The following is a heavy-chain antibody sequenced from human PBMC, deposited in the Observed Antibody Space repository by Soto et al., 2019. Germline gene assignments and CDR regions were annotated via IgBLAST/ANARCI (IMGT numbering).Heavy chain of an antibody. Sequence: GGSLRLSCTASGFSFSNYALRWVRQSPGKGLEWVSSISGGSTITYFADSVTGRFTISRDNSKNTLYLQMDSLRADDTAVYYCAKDGMYAGLRRFDCWGQGTLVTVSS. J-gene: IGHJ4*02. V-gene: IGHV3-23*01. CDR2: ISGGSTIT. CDR3: AKDGMYAGLRRFDC. CDR1: GFSFSNYA. D-gene: IGHD2-8*01.